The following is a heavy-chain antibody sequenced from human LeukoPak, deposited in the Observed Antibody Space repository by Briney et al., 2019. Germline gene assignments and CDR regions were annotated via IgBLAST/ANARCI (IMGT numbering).Heavy chain of an antibody. CDR2: MNPNSGNT. CDR3: ASVPSTHHPPLYSSGWRGYYYYGMDV. J-gene: IGHJ6*02. CDR1: GHTFTSYD. V-gene: IGHV1-8*01. Sequence: ASVKVSCKASGHTFTSYDINWVRQATGQGLEWMGWMNPNSGNTGYAQKFQGRVTMTRNTSISTAYMELSSLRSEDTAVYYCASVPSTHHPPLYSSGWRGYYYYGMDVWGQGTTVTVSS. D-gene: IGHD6-19*01.